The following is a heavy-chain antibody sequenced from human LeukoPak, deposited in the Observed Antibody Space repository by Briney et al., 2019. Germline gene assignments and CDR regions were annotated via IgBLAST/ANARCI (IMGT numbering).Heavy chain of an antibody. Sequence: TLSLTCTVSGGSISSGGYYWSRIRQPPGKGLEWIGYIYHSGSTYYNPSLKSRVTISVDRSKNQFSLKLSSVTAADTAVYYCARGNGGNYYYYYMDVWGKGTTVTVSS. CDR2: IYHSGST. J-gene: IGHJ6*03. V-gene: IGHV4-30-2*01. CDR1: GGSISSGGYY. D-gene: IGHD4-23*01. CDR3: ARGNGGNYYYYYMDV.